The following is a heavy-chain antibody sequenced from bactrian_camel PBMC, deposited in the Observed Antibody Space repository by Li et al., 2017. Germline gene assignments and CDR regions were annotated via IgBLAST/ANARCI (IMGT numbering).Heavy chain of an antibody. J-gene: IGHJ4*01. Sequence: VQLVESGGGSVQAGGSLTLSCEASGFTFGDYCMGWFRQAPGKGLEWVSQINSIGDDTTYRGSVKGRFTISRDNAKNTGYLQLSSLKTEDTAMYYCATEGSWLPPSDWGQGTQVTVS. CDR1: GFTFGDYC. D-gene: IGHD2*01. V-gene: IGHV3-1*01. CDR3: ATEGSWLPPSD. CDR2: INSIGDDT.